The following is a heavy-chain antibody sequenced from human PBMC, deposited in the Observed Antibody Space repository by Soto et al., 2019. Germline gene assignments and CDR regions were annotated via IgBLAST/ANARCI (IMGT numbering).Heavy chain of an antibody. CDR1: GFTFSSYG. CDR3: AKGSRSGWYYFDY. V-gene: IGHV3-30*18. D-gene: IGHD6-19*01. CDR2: ISYDGSNK. J-gene: IGHJ4*02. Sequence: QVQLVESGGGVVQPGRSLRLSCAASGFTFSSYGMHWVRQAPGKGLEWVAVISYDGSNKYYADSVKGRFTISRDNSKNTRYLQMNSLRAEDTAVYYCAKGSRSGWYYFDYWGQGTLVTVSS.